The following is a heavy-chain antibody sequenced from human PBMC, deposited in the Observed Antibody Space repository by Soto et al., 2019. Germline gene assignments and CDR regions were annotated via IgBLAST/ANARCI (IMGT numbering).Heavy chain of an antibody. D-gene: IGHD2-2*01. V-gene: IGHV4-39*01. CDR1: GGSISSGGYY. Sequence: SVTLSLTCTVSGGSISSGGYYRSWNQQPPGKGPEWIGSIYSSGSTYYNPSLNSRVTVSVDTSKNQFSLKVTSVTAADTAVYYCARLYGYCIRNSCHGHYAMDVWGQGTTVTVSS. CDR3: ARLYGYCIRNSCHGHYAMDV. CDR2: IYSSGST. J-gene: IGHJ6*02.